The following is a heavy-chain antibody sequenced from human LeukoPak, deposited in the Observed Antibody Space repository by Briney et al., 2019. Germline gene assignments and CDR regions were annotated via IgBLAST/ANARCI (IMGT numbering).Heavy chain of an antibody. J-gene: IGHJ4*02. CDR1: GGSISSNW. D-gene: IGHD2-21*02. CDR3: ARSVVTAIAYYFDY. V-gene: IGHV4-4*02. CDR2: IYHSGST. Sequence: PSGTLSLTCAVSGGSISSNWWSWVRQPPGKGLEWIGEIYHSGSTNYNPSLKSRVTISVDKSKNQFSLKLSSVTAADTAVYYCARSVVTAIAYYFDYWGQGTLVTVSS.